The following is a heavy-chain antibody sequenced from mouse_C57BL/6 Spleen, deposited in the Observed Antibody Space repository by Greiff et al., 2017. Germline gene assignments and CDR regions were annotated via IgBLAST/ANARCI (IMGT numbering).Heavy chain of an antibody. V-gene: IGHV7-3*01. D-gene: IGHD1-1*01. CDR1: GFTFTDYY. Sequence: EVKVVESGGGLVQPGGSLSLSCAASGFTFTDYYMSWVRQPPGKALEWLGFIRNKANGYTTEYSASVKGRFTISRDNSQSILYLQMNALRAEDSATYYCARSPYYYGSSYEAMDYWGQGTSVTVSS. CDR3: ARSPYYYGSSYEAMDY. CDR2: IRNKANGYTT. J-gene: IGHJ4*01.